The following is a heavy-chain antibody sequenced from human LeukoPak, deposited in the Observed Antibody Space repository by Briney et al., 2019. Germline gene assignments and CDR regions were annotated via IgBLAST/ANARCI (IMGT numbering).Heavy chain of an antibody. D-gene: IGHD5-24*01. V-gene: IGHV1-69*05. CDR1: GGTFSSYA. CDR3: ARGATAGYYSYYMDV. Sequence: SVKVSCKASGGTFSSYAISWVRQAPGQGLEWMGGIIPIFGTANYAQKFQGRVTITTDESTSTAYMELSSLRSEDTAVYYCARGATAGYYSYYMDVWGKGTSVTVSS. J-gene: IGHJ6*03. CDR2: IIPIFGTA.